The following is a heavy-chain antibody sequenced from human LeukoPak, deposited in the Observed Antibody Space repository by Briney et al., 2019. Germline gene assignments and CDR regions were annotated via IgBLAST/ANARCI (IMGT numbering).Heavy chain of an antibody. D-gene: IGHD3-10*01. CDR2: IYHSGST. CDR1: GASMRTYY. CDR3: ARTNYFGSGSYYPDL. V-gene: IGHV4-59*08. J-gene: IGHJ5*02. Sequence: KPSETLSLTCTVCGASMRTYYWSWIRQPPGKGLEWIGFIYHSGSTDYNPSLESRGTISVDTSKNQFSLKLSSVTAADTAVYYCARTNYFGSGSYYPDLWGQGTLVTVSS.